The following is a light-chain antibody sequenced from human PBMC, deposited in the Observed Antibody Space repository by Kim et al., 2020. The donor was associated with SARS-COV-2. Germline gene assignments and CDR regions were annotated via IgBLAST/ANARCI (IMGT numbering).Light chain of an antibody. V-gene: IGLV1-44*01. CDR3: STWDDNLNGLV. Sequence: QSVLTQSPSASGTPGQRVSISCSGSSSNIGRNTVNWYQQFPGKTPKVLIYGNIERPSGVPDRFSGSKSGTSASLVIGGLQSEDEADYYCSTWDDNLNGLVFGGGTQLTVL. CDR2: GNI. CDR1: SSNIGRNT. J-gene: IGLJ2*01.